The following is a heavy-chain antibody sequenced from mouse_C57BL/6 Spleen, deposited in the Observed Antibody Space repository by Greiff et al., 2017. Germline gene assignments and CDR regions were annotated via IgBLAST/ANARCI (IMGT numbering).Heavy chain of an antibody. CDR1: GFTFSDYY. V-gene: IGHV5-16*01. J-gene: IGHJ3*01. Sequence: EVKLVESEGGLVQPGSSMKLSCTASGFTFSDYYMAWVRQVPEKGLEWVANINYDGSSTYYLDSLKSRFIISRDNAKNILYLQMSSLKSEDTATYYCARDWSSSGSFAYWGQGTLVTVSA. D-gene: IGHD3-2*02. CDR3: ARDWSSSGSFAY. CDR2: INYDGSST.